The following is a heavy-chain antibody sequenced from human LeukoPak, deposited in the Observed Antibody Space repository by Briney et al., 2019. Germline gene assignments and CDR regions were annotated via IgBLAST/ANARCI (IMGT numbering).Heavy chain of an antibody. CDR1: GDSISSSSYY. CDR2: IYFSGKA. J-gene: IGHJ4*02. Sequence: SETLSLTCSVSGDSISSSSYYWGWIRQPPGKGLEWIGSIYFSGKADYNPSLQSRVTIFVDTSKNQISLRLYSVTAADTAVYYCVREGYDSSGYYLDSWGQGTLVTVSS. D-gene: IGHD3-22*01. CDR3: VREGYDSSGYYLDS. V-gene: IGHV4-39*07.